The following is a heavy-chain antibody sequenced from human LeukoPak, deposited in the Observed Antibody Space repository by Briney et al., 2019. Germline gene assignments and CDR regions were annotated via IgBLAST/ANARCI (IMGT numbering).Heavy chain of an antibody. V-gene: IGHV1-2*02. D-gene: IGHD6-6*01. CDR1: GYTFTYYY. CDR2: INPNSGGT. J-gene: IGHJ4*02. Sequence: GASVQVSCKASGYTFTYYYMHWVRQPPGQGVEWMGWINPNSGGTNFAQQFQGRVAMTRDTSISKVYLELGSLRSDDTAVYFCARARWQLVPYFDAWGQGTLVTVSS. CDR3: ARARWQLVPYFDA.